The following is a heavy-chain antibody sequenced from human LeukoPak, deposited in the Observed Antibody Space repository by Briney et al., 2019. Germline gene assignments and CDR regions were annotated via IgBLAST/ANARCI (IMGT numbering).Heavy chain of an antibody. Sequence: SGTLSLTCTVSGGSISSYYWSWIRQPPGKGLEWIGYIYYSGSTNYNPSLKSRVTISVDTSKNQFSLKLSSVTAADTAVYYCASTGGLDAFDIWGQGTMVTVSS. CDR3: ASTGGLDAFDI. CDR1: GGSISSYY. V-gene: IGHV4-59*01. J-gene: IGHJ3*02. CDR2: IYYSGST. D-gene: IGHD2-8*02.